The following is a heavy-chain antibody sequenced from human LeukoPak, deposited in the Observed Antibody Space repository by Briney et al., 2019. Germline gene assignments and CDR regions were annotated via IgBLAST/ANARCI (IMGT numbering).Heavy chain of an antibody. Sequence: GGSLRLSCAASGFTFSSYEMNWVRQAPGKGLEWVSYISSSGSTIYYADSVKGRFTISRDNAKNSLYLQMNSLRAEDTAVYYCAREWRGSYYGSGSYPPFLDFDPWGQGTLVTVSS. CDR1: GFTFSSYE. J-gene: IGHJ5*02. CDR2: ISSSGSTI. CDR3: AREWRGSYYGSGSYPPFLDFDP. D-gene: IGHD3-10*01. V-gene: IGHV3-48*03.